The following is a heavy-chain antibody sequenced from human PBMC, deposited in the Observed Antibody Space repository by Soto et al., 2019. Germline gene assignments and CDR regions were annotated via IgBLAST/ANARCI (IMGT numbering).Heavy chain of an antibody. D-gene: IGHD3-9*01. V-gene: IGHV4-30-2*01. Sequence: PSETLSLTCAVSGGSISSGGYSWSWIRQPPGKGLECIGYIYHGVSTYYNPSLKSRVTISVDRSKNQFSLKLSSVTAADTAVYYCASRPNYYDILTGSWFDPWGQGTLVTAS. J-gene: IGHJ5*02. CDR3: ASRPNYYDILTGSWFDP. CDR2: IYHGVST. CDR1: GGSISSGGYS.